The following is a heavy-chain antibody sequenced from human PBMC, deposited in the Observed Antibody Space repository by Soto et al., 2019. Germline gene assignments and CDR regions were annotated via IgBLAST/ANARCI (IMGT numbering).Heavy chain of an antibody. D-gene: IGHD6-13*01. CDR1: GFTFSNAC. CDR2: IKGQTAGGTT. CDR3: TTVLYSTTWSGFDN. V-gene: IGHV3-15*01. Sequence: QLVESGGGLVKPGGSLRLSCAASGFTFSNACMNWVRQAPGKGLEWLGRIKGQTAGGTTDYASSVKGRFTISRDDSKNTLYLQMNTLEIEDTAVYYCTTVLYSTTWSGFDNWGQGSLVTVSS. J-gene: IGHJ4*02.